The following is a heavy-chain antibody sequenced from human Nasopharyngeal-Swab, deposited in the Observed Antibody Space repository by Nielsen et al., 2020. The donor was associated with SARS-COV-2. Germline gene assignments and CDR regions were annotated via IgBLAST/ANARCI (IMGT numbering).Heavy chain of an antibody. CDR1: GGSISSGGYY. J-gene: IGHJ5*02. V-gene: IGHV4-31*03. CDR2: IYYSGST. D-gene: IGHD2-2*02. CDR3: ARGRVIVVVPAAIHGNWFDP. Sequence: SETLSLTCTVSGGSISSGGYYWSWIRQHPGKGLEWIGYIYYSGSTYYNPSLKSRVTISVVTSKNQFSLKLSSVTAADTAVYYCARGRVIVVVPAAIHGNWFDPWGQGTLVTVSS.